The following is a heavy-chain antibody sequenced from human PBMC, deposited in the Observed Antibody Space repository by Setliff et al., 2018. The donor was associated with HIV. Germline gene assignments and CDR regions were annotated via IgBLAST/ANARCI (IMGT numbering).Heavy chain of an antibody. CDR2: ISAYNGNT. J-gene: IGHJ3*02. CDR1: GYTFTSYG. Sequence: ASVKVSCKASGYTFTSYGISWVRQAPGQGLEWMGWISAYNGNTNYAQKLQGRVTMTTDTSTSTAYMELRSLRSDDTAVYYCARGADIAAAGQAKGGAFDIGGQGTMVTVSS. CDR3: ARGADIAAAGQAKGGAFDI. V-gene: IGHV1-18*01. D-gene: IGHD6-13*01.